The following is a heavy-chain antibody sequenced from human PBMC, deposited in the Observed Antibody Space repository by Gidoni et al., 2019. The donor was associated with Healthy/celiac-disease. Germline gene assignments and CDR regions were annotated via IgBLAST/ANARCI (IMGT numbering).Heavy chain of an antibody. D-gene: IGHD4-17*01. V-gene: IGHV3-21*01. CDR3: ARERDYGDYLN. J-gene: IGHJ4*02. CDR2: ISSSSSYI. Sequence: EVQLVESGGGLVKPGGSLRLSCAASGFTFSRYSMNWVRQAPGKGREWVSSISSSSSYIYYADSVKGRFTISRDNAKNSLYMQMNSLRAEDTAVYYCARERDYGDYLNWGQGTLVTVSS. CDR1: GFTFSRYS.